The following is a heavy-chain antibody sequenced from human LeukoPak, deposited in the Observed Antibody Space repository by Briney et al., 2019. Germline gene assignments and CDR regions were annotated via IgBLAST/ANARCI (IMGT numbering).Heavy chain of an antibody. CDR2: ISSSSSYI. CDR3: ARFLVRYCSGGSCYKGAYYYYYYGMDV. D-gene: IGHD2-15*01. J-gene: IGHJ6*02. V-gene: IGHV3-21*01. Sequence: GGSLRLSCAAAGFTFSSYSMNWVRQAPGKGLEWVSSISSSSSYIYYADSVKGRFTISRDNAKNSLYLQMNSLRAEDTAVYYCARFLVRYCSGGSCYKGAYYYYYYGMDVWGQGTTVTVSS. CDR1: GFTFSSYS.